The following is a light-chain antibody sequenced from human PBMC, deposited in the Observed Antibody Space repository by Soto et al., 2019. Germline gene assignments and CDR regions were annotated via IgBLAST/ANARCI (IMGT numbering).Light chain of an antibody. Sequence: EIVMTQSPATLSVSPGERATLSCRASQSISSNLAWYQQKPGQAPRLLIYGASTRATGIPATFSGSGSGTEFTLTISRLQSEDYAVYCCQQYNSWPFTLGPVTNVDIK. CDR3: QQYNSWPFT. V-gene: IGKV3-15*01. CDR1: QSISSN. CDR2: GAS. J-gene: IGKJ3*01.